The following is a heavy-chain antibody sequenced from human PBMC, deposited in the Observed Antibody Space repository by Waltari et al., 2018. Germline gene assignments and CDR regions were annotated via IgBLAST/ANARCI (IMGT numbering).Heavy chain of an antibody. CDR2: IYHSGST. J-gene: IGHJ4*02. CDR3: ATVGAYYYDSSGYFFDY. V-gene: IGHV4-4*02. CDR1: GGSLSSSNW. Sequence: QVQLQESGPGLVKPSGTLSLTCAVSGGSLSSSNWWSWVRQPPGKGLEWIGEIYHSGSTNYNPSLKSRVTISVDKSKNQFSLKLSSVTAADTAVYYCATVGAYYYDSSGYFFDYWGQGTLVTVSS. D-gene: IGHD3-22*01.